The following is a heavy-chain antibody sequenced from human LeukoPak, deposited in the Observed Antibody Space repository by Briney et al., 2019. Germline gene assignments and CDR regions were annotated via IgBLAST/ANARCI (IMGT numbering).Heavy chain of an antibody. CDR1: GFTFTTHW. CDR3: ARGARKKSYGSGSYLPRDPLPFDP. V-gene: IGHV3-48*04. CDR2: ISSSSSTI. J-gene: IGHJ5*02. D-gene: IGHD3-10*01. Sequence: GGSLRLSCGASGFTFTTHWIHWVRQAPGKGLEWVSYISSSSSTIYYADSVKGRFTISRDNAKNSLYLQMNSLRAEDTAVYYCARGARKKSYGSGSYLPRDPLPFDPWGQGTLVTVSS.